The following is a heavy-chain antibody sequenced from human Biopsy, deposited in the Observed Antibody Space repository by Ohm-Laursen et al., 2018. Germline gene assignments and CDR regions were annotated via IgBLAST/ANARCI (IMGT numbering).Heavy chain of an antibody. CDR2: FAPENGKT. J-gene: IGHJ4*02. Sequence: ASVKVSCKVSGYTLTALSMHWVRQAPGRGLEWMGGFAPENGKTIYAQKFQGRVTMTEDTSTDTAYMELSSLRSEDTAVYYCAADINVWNVNYWGQGTQVTASS. CDR3: AADINVWNVNY. CDR1: GYTLTALS. D-gene: IGHD1-1*01. V-gene: IGHV1-24*01.